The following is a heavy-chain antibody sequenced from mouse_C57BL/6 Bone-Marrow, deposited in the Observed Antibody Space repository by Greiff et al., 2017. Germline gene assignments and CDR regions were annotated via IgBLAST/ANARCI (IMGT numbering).Heavy chain of an antibody. CDR1: GYAFSSSW. J-gene: IGHJ2*01. CDR3: AFTTVVATNDY. CDR2: IYPGDGGT. V-gene: IGHV1-82*01. Sequence: QVQLQQSGPELVKPGASVKISCKASGYAFSSSWMNWVKQRPGKGLEWIGRIYPGDGGTNYNGKFKGKATLTADKSSSTAYMQLSSLTSEDSAVYFCAFTTVVATNDYWGQGTTLTVSS. D-gene: IGHD1-1*01.